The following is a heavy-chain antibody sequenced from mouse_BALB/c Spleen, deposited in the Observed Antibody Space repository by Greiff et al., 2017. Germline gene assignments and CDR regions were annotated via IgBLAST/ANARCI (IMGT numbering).Heavy chain of an antibody. J-gene: IGHJ4*01. CDR3: ARVGTTATLYYYAMDY. Sequence: VQLKESGPGLVKPSQSLSLTCSVTGYSITSGYYWNWIRQFPGNKLEWMGYISYDGSNNYNPSLKNRISITRDTSKNQFFLKLNSVTTEDTATYYCARVGTTATLYYYAMDYWGQGTSVTVSS. D-gene: IGHD1-2*01. CDR1: GYSITSGYY. V-gene: IGHV3-6*02. CDR2: ISYDGSN.